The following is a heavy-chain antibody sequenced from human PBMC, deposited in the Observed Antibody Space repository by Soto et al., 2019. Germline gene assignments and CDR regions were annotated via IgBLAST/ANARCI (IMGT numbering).Heavy chain of an antibody. D-gene: IGHD4-17*01. Sequence: LRLSCAASGFTFTSYAMSWVRQAPGKGLEWVSAVSGDLSTTYYADSVKGRFSISRDNSKNTVYLQMNSLRVEDTAVYYCAKDQFYGDSYFYYWGQGALVTVSS. CDR1: GFTFTSYA. CDR3: AKDQFYGDSYFYY. CDR2: VSGDLSTT. J-gene: IGHJ4*02. V-gene: IGHV3-23*01.